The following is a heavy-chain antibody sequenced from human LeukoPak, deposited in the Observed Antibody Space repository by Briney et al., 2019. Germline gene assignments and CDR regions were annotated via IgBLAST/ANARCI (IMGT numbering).Heavy chain of an antibody. CDR1: GFAFSSYW. V-gene: IGHV3-74*01. J-gene: IGHJ4*02. Sequence: GGSLRLSCAASGFAFSSYWMHWVRQAPGKGLVWVSRINSDGSRISYADAVKGRFTISRDNAKNTLYLQMNSLRAEDTAVYYCARDRGSGEFDYWGQGTLVTVSS. CDR2: INSDGSRI. D-gene: IGHD3-10*01. CDR3: ARDRGSGEFDY.